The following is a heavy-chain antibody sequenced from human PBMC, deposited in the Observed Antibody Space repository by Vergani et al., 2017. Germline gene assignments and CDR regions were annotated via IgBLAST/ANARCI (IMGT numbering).Heavy chain of an antibody. J-gene: IGHJ6*02. Sequence: QVQLVQSGAEVKKPGASVKVSCKASGYTFTGYYMHWVRQAPGQGLEWMGWINPNSGGTNYAQKFQGRVTMTRDTSISTAYMELSRLRSDDTAVYYCARDGTSRDGYNSPSLRSNYGMDVWGQGTTVTVSS. CDR2: INPNSGGT. D-gene: IGHD5-24*01. CDR1: GYTFTGYY. CDR3: ARDGTSRDGYNSPSLRSNYGMDV. V-gene: IGHV1-2*02.